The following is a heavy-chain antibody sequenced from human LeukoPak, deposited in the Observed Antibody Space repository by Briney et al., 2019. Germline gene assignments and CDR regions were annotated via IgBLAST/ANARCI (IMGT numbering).Heavy chain of an antibody. J-gene: IGHJ4*02. V-gene: IGHV3-30*02. CDR3: ARAFDY. CDR1: GFTFSSYG. CDR2: IRYDASNK. Sequence: GGSLRLSCAASGFTFSSYGMHWVRQAPGKGLEWVAFIRYDASNKYYADSVKGRFTISRDNSKTTLYLQMNSLRAEDTAVYYCARAFDYWGQGTLVTVSS.